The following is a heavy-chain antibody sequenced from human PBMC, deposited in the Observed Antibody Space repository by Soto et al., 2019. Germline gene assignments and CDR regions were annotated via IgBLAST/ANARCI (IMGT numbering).Heavy chain of an antibody. V-gene: IGHV2-5*02. CDR1: GLSLSTSGVA. CDR3: AHRLAIGATGLYFQH. J-gene: IGHJ1*01. Sequence: QITLKESGPTLVKPTQTLTLTCTFSGLSLSTSGVAVGWIRQPPGKALEWLALIYWDDDKGYSPSLKIRLTITKDTSKNQMVLTMTNMAPVDTATYSCAHRLAIGATGLYFQHWGQGTPVTVSS. D-gene: IGHD3-9*01. CDR2: IYWDDDK.